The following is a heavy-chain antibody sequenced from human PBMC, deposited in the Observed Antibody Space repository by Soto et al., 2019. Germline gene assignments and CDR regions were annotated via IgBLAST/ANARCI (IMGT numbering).Heavy chain of an antibody. J-gene: IGHJ3*01. CDR2: IDPTDSFT. CDR1: GYKFTTFW. V-gene: IGHV5-10-1*01. CDR3: ARPASGGSRDAFDV. Sequence: PGESLKISCKASGYKFTTFWLNWVRQTPGKGLEWLGRIDPTDSFTNYSPPFEGHVTISVDRSISTAYLQWNSLQASETAIYYCARPASGGSRDAFDVWGQGTTVT. D-gene: IGHD2-15*01.